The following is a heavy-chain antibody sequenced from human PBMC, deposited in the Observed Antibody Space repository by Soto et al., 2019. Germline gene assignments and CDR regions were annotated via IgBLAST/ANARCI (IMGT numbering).Heavy chain of an antibody. V-gene: IGHV4-59*01. CDR2: VHSSGST. CDR1: GDSINNYF. J-gene: IGHJ3*02. CDR3: ARGFDYDLWSGADAFDI. Sequence: QVQLQESGPGLVKPSETLSLTCTVSGDSINNYFWNWIRQPPGKGLEWIGYVHSSGSTNYNPSLKSRVTLSVDTSRNEFSLKLISVSAADTAVYYCARGFDYDLWSGADAFDIWGPGIMVIVA. D-gene: IGHD3-3*01.